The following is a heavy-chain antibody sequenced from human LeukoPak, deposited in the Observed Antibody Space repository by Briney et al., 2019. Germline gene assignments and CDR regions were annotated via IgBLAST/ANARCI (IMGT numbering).Heavy chain of an antibody. CDR3: AKDCNGGNCYIDY. D-gene: IGHD2-15*01. J-gene: IGHJ4*02. CDR1: GFTFTNYA. Sequence: PGGSLRLSCAASGFTFTNYAMSWVRQAPGKGLEWVSGMSGRGVSTYYADSVKGRFTISSDNSKNTLYLQMNSLRAEDTAISYCAKDCNGGNCYIDYWGQGTLVSVAS. V-gene: IGHV3-23*01. CDR2: MSGRGVST.